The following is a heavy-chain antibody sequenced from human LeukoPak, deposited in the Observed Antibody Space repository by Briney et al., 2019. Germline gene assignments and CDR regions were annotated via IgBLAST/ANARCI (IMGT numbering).Heavy chain of an antibody. CDR1: GGTFSSYT. J-gene: IGHJ4*02. D-gene: IGHD3-22*01. Sequence: SVEVSCKASGGTFSSYTISWVRQAPGQGLEWMGRIIPILGIANYAQKFQGRVTITADKSTSTAYMELSSLRSEDTAVYYCARAYHDSSGYLYFDYWGQGTLVTVSS. CDR2: IIPILGIA. CDR3: ARAYHDSSGYLYFDY. V-gene: IGHV1-69*02.